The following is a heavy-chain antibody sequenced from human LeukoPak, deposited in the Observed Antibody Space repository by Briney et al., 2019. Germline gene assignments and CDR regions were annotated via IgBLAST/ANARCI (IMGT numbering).Heavy chain of an antibody. V-gene: IGHV4-59*01. CDR2: MYYRGSS. CDR1: GGSISDYY. J-gene: IGHJ4*02. D-gene: IGHD1-26*01. Sequence: KPSETLSLTCTVSGGSISDYYWNWLRQPPGKGLEWIGYMYYRGSSNFNPSLKSRVTISVDTSKNHLSLKLTSVTAADTAVYYCARRGPRGTDFDFWGQGTLVTVSS. CDR3: ARRGPRGTDFDF.